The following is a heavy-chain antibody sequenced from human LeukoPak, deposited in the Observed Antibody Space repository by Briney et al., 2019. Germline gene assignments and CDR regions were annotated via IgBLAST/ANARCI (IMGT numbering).Heavy chain of an antibody. CDR2: IYPGDSDA. V-gene: IGHV5-51*01. J-gene: IGHJ4*02. D-gene: IGHD1-26*01. CDR3: ARRRDLYSGSYYPFDY. Sequence: GESLKISCKGSGYSFTSYWIGWVRQMPGKGLKWMGIIYPGDSDARYSPSFQGQVIISADKSISTAYLQWSSLKASDTAMYYCARRRDLYSGSYYPFDYWGQGTLVTVSS. CDR1: GYSFTSYW.